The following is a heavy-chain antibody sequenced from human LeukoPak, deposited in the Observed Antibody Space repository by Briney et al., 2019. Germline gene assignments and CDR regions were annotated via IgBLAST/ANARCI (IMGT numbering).Heavy chain of an antibody. CDR3: AKCFRTTVTTVDY. Sequence: GGSLRLSCAASGLTFSSYAMSWVRQAPGKGLEWVSAISASGGSTYYADSVKGRFTISRDNSKNTLFMQMNSLRAEDTAIYYCAKCFRTTVTTVDYWGQGTLVTASS. V-gene: IGHV3-23*01. CDR2: ISASGGST. CDR1: GLTFSSYA. D-gene: IGHD4-17*01. J-gene: IGHJ4*02.